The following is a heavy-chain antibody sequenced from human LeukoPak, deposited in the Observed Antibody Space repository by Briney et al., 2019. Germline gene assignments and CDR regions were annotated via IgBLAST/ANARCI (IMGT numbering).Heavy chain of an antibody. Sequence: ASVKVSCKASGYTFTSYGISWVRQAPGQGLEWMGWISAYNGNTNYAQKLQGRVTMTTDTSTSTAYIELRSLRSDDTAVYYCARDGFAYCGGDCSHFDYWGQGTLVTVSS. CDR3: ARDGFAYCGGDCSHFDY. CDR1: GYTFTSYG. V-gene: IGHV1-18*01. D-gene: IGHD2-21*02. CDR2: ISAYNGNT. J-gene: IGHJ4*02.